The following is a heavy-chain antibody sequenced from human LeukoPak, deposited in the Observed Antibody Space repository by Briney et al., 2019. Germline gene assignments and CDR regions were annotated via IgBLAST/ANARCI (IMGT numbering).Heavy chain of an antibody. CDR1: GFTFSNAW. CDR3: TTAVCSTAFDY. CDR2: IKSKTDGGTT. D-gene: IGHD6-13*01. V-gene: IGHV3-15*01. J-gene: IGHJ4*02. Sequence: GGSLRLSCAASGFTFSNAWMSWVRQAPGKGLEWVGRIKSKTDGGTTDYAAPVKGRFTISRGDSKNTLYLQMNSLKTEDTAVYYCTTAVCSTAFDYWGQGALVTVSS.